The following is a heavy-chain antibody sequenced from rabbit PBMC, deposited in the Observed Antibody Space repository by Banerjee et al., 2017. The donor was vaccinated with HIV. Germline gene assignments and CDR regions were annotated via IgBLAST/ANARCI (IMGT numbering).Heavy chain of an antibody. D-gene: IGHD7-1*01. Sequence: QSLEESGGDLVKPGASLTLTCTASGFSFCSSYWSCWVRQAPGKGLEWIAWIYAGSSGSTHYASWAKGRFTISKTSSTTVTLQLNSLTAADTATYFCARSYAGYIGYDDLYLWGPGTLVTVS. CDR3: ARSYAGYIGYDDLYL. CDR1: GFSFCSSYW. CDR2: IYAGSSGST. J-gene: IGHJ6*01. V-gene: IGHV1S40*01.